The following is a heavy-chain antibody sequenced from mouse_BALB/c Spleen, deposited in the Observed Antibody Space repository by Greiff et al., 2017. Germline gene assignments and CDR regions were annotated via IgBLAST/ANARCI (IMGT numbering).Heavy chain of an antibody. V-gene: IGHV5-12-2*01. J-gene: IGHJ2*01. CDR1: GFTFSSYT. D-gene: IGHD1-1*01. CDR3: ARHEDYGSSYGYLDY. Sequence: EVQVVESGGGLVQPGGSLKLSCAASGFTFSSYTMSWVRQTPEKRLEWVAYISNGGGSTYYQDTVKGRFTISRDNAKNTLYLQMSRLKSEDTAMYYYARHEDYGSSYGYLDYWGQGTTLTVSS. CDR2: ISNGGGST.